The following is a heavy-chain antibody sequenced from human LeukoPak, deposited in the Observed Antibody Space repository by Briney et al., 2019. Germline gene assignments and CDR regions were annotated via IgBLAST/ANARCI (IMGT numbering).Heavy chain of an antibody. V-gene: IGHV4-34*01. CDR2: INHSGST. CDR3: ARGLRGGGSCSIDY. J-gene: IGHJ4*02. D-gene: IGHD2-15*01. Sequence: SETLSLTCAVYGGSFSGYYWTWIRQPPGKGLEWIGEINHSGSTNYYPSLKSRVTISVDTSKNQFSLKLSSVTAADTAVYYCARGLRGGGSCSIDYWGQGTLVTVSS. CDR1: GGSFSGYY.